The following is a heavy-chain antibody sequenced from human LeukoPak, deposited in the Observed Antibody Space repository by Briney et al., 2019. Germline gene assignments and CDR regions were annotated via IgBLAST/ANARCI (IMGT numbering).Heavy chain of an antibody. Sequence: GRSLRLSCAASGFAFSTYAMHWVRQAPGKGLEWVAIISYDANDKYYGDSVKDRFAISRDNSRNTLYLQMNSLRPEDAGVYYCAKDLSAGTVNPFFDSWGQGALVSVSS. CDR1: GFAFSTYA. J-gene: IGHJ4*02. D-gene: IGHD4-17*01. CDR2: ISYDANDK. CDR3: AKDLSAGTVNPFFDS. V-gene: IGHV3-30*09.